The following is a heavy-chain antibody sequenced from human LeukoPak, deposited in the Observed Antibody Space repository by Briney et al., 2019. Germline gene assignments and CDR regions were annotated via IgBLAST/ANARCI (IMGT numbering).Heavy chain of an antibody. CDR3: AKDIDSGWKNYYDGMDV. V-gene: IGHV3-30*18. Sequence: PGGSLRLSCAASGFTFSSYGMLCVRQAPGKGLEWVAVISDDGTKKYYADSVKGRFTIARDNSKNTLYLQMNSLRAEDTAVYYCAKDIDSGWKNYYDGMDVWGQGTTVTVSS. CDR1: GFTFSSYG. CDR2: ISDDGTKK. J-gene: IGHJ6*02. D-gene: IGHD6-19*01.